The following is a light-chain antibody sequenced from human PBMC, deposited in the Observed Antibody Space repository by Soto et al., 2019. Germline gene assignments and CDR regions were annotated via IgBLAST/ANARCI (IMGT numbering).Light chain of an antibody. CDR1: GSDVGGYHY. CDR2: EVS. J-gene: IGLJ1*01. Sequence: QSALTQPASVSGSPGQSITISCTGTGSDVGGYHYVSWYQQHPGKAPKLMIYEVSNRPSGVSNRFSGSKSGSTASLTISGLQAEDEADYYCSSYTSSITYVFGTGTKLTVL. V-gene: IGLV2-14*01. CDR3: SSYTSSITYV.